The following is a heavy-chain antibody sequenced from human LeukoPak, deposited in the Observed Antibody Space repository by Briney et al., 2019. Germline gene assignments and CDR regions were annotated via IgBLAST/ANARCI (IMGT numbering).Heavy chain of an antibody. CDR3: AKDSLNAIAGADS. J-gene: IGHJ5*01. D-gene: IGHD2-15*01. V-gene: IGHV3-30*02. CDR1: GFTFSHFG. Sequence: PGGSLRLSCAASGFTFSHFGMHWARQAPGKGLEWVAFIRADGSGRYYADSVKGRFTISRDNSKNILYLQMNSLRSEDTAVYYCAKDSLNAIAGADSWGQGTLVIVSS. CDR2: IRADGSGR.